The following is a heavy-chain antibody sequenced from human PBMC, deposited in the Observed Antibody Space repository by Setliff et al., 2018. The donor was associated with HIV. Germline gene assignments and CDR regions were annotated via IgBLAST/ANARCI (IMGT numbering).Heavy chain of an antibody. Sequence: SETLSLTCTVSGGSISNSSYYWSWIRQPPGKGLEWIGSIYYSGSTYYNPSLKSRVTISVDKSKNQFSLKLSSVTAADTAVYYCASLYSSDPVGDYWGQGTLVTVSS. CDR1: GGSISNSSYY. V-gene: IGHV4-39*07. D-gene: IGHD5-18*01. J-gene: IGHJ4*02. CDR2: IYYSGST. CDR3: ASLYSSDPVGDY.